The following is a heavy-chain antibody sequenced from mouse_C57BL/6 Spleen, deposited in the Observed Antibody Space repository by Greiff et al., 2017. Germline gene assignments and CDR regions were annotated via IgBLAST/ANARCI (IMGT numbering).Heavy chain of an antibody. CDR2: IRDGGSYT. V-gene: IGHV5-4*01. CDR1: GFTFSSYA. Sequence: EVQGVESGGGLVKPGGSLKLSCAASGFTFSSYAMSWVRQTPEKRLEWVATIRDGGSYTYYPDNVKGRFTISRDNAKNNLYLQRSLMKSEYTVMYYCTRGYWDDWYFDVWGTGTTVTVSS. J-gene: IGHJ1*03. D-gene: IGHD4-1*01. CDR3: TRGYWDDWYFDV.